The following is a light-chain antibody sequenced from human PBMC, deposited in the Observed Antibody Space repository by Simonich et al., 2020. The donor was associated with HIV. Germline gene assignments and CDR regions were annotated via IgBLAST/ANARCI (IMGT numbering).Light chain of an antibody. CDR3: QQYYITPHT. Sequence: DVVMTQSPDSLAVSLGERATINGKSSHSVLYSSNNKDYLAWYQQKPGQPPNLLIYWASARESGVPDRFNGSGSETDFTLTISGLQAEDVAVYYCQQYYITPHTFGQGTKVEIK. CDR1: HSVLYSSNNKDY. J-gene: IGKJ1*01. CDR2: WAS. V-gene: IGKV4-1*01.